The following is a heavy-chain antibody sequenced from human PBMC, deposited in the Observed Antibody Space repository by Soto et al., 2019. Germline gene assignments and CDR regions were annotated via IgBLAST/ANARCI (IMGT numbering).Heavy chain of an antibody. CDR3: ATRGEMVRGVSYYYYYGMDV. V-gene: IGHV1-8*01. Sequence: QAQLVQSGAEVKKPGASVKVSCKASGYTFTSYDINWVRQATGQGLEWMGWMNPNSGNTGYAQKFQGRVTMTRNTSISTAYMELRSLRSEDTAVYYCATRGEMVRGVSYYYYYGMDVCGHGTTVTVSS. D-gene: IGHD3-10*01. CDR1: GYTFTSYD. J-gene: IGHJ6*02. CDR2: MNPNSGNT.